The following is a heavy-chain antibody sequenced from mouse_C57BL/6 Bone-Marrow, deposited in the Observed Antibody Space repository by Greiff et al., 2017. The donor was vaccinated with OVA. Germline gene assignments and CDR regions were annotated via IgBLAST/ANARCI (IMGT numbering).Heavy chain of an antibody. V-gene: IGHV10-1*01. CDR3: VRHKIYYDYWFAY. Sequence: EVQGVESGGGLVQPKGSLKLSCAASGFSFTTYAMNWVRQAPGKGLEWVARIRRKSNNYATYYADSVKDRFTISRDDSESMLYLQMNNLKTEDTAMYYCVRHKIYYDYWFAYWGQGTLVTVSA. CDR2: IRRKSNNYAT. J-gene: IGHJ3*01. D-gene: IGHD2-4*01. CDR1: GFSFTTYA.